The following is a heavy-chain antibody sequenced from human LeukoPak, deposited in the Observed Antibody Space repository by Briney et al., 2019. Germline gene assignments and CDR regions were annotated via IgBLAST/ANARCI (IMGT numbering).Heavy chain of an antibody. V-gene: IGHV3-23*01. CDR3: TKNVMVKWYIDY. CDR1: GFILSNHA. Sequence: GGSMRLSCAASGFILSNHAMSWVRQAPGKGLQWIAVSSGSGRTIEYEDSVRGRFTISRDNSKNTLSLQMNSLRVEDTAIYYCTKNVMVKWYIDYWGQGTVVTVSS. CDR2: SSGSGRTI. D-gene: IGHD5-18*01. J-gene: IGHJ4*02.